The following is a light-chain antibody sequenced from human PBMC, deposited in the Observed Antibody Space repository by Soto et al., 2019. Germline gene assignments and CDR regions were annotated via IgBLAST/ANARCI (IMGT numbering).Light chain of an antibody. CDR1: SSDVGGYDY. V-gene: IGLV2-8*01. CDR3: SSSAGPHIA. CDR2: DVT. Sequence: QSVLTQPPSASGSPGQSVTISCTGTSSDVGGYDYVSWYQQHPGKAPKPMIYDVTKRPSGVPDRFSGSKSANTASLTVSGLQAEDVAHYSCSSSAGPHIAFGTGTKVSVL. J-gene: IGLJ1*01.